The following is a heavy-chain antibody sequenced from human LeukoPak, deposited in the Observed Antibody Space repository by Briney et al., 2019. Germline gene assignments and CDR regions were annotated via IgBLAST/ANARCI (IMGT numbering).Heavy chain of an antibody. CDR1: GGSFSGYY. CDR3: ARRPYGKYFDY. V-gene: IGHV4-34*01. J-gene: IGHJ4*02. Sequence: SETLSLTCAVYGGSFSGYYWSWIRRPPGKGLEWIGEINHSGSTNYNPSLKSRVTISVDTSKNQFSLKLSSVTAADTAVYYCARRPYGKYFDYWGQGTLVTVSS. CDR2: INHSGST. D-gene: IGHD4-17*01.